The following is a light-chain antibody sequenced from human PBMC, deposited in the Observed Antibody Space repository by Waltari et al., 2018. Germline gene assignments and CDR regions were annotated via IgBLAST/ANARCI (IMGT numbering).Light chain of an antibody. V-gene: IGKV1-5*01. CDR2: DAS. CDR3: QQYNNYLT. CDR1: QIISNC. Sequence: IQMTQSPSTLSASVGDRVPITCRASQIISNCLAWYQHKPGKAPKLLIYDASKLKSGVPSRFSGSGSGTEFTLTIASLQPDDFATYYCQQYNNYLTFGPGTKVDI. J-gene: IGKJ3*01.